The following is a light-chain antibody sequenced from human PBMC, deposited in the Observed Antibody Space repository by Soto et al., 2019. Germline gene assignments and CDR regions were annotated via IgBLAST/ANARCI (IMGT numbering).Light chain of an antibody. CDR2: EVS. V-gene: IGLV2-14*01. CDR1: SNDVGNFNV. CDR3: SSYTTSTTVI. J-gene: IGLJ2*01. Sequence: QSALTQPASVSGSPGQSITISCTGTSNDVGNFNVVSWYQQHPGKAPKLLIYEVSHRPSGVSNRFSGSKAGNTASLTISGLQAEDEADYYCSSYTTSTTVIFGGGTKLTVL.